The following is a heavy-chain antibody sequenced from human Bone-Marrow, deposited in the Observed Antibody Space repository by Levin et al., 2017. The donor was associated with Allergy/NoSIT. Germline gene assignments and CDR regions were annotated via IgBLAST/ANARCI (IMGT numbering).Heavy chain of an antibody. D-gene: IGHD3-10*01. CDR3: ARDQAIYGSGGPYY. CDR2: INPKSGGT. J-gene: IGHJ4*02. Sequence: ASVKVSCKASGYTLTAYYIHWVRQAPGQGLEWMGWINPKSGGTKYAQKFQGRVTMTRDTSISTVYMEVSRLKSDDTAVYYCARDQAIYGSGGPYYWGQGTLSPSPQ. V-gene: IGHV1-2*02. CDR1: GYTLTAYY.